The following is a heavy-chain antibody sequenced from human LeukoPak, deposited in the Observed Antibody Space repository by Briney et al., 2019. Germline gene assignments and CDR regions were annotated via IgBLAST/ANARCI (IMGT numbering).Heavy chain of an antibody. CDR3: AKGPWFDP. V-gene: IGHV3-30*18. J-gene: IGHJ5*02. CDR2: ISYDGSNK. CDR1: GFTFSSYG. Sequence: GGSLRLSCAASGFTFSSYGMHWVRQAPGKGLEWVAVISYDGSNKYYADSVKGRFAISRDNSKNTLYLQMNSLRAEDTAVYYCAKGPWFDPWGQGTLVTVSS.